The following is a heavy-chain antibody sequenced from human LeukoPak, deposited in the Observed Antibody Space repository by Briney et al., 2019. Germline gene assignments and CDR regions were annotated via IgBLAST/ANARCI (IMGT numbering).Heavy chain of an antibody. CDR3: ARSPGVVSGSADY. V-gene: IGHV1-2*02. Sequence: ASVKVSCKASGYTFTGYYMHWVRQAPGQGLEWMGWINPNSGGTNYAQKFQGRVTMTRDTSISTAYMELSRLRSDDTAVYYCARSPGVVSGSADYWGQGTLVTVSS. D-gene: IGHD6-19*01. J-gene: IGHJ4*02. CDR1: GYTFTGYY. CDR2: INPNSGGT.